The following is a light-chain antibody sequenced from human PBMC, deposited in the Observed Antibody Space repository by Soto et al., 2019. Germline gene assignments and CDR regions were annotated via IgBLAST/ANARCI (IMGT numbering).Light chain of an antibody. CDR2: AAS. CDR1: QGISNS. J-gene: IGKJ3*01. V-gene: IGKV1-27*01. Sequence: DIQMTQSPSSLSASVGDRVTITCRASQGISNSLAWYQQGPGKVPKLLIYAASTLQSGVPSRFSGSGSATDFTLTISSLQPEDVATYYCQEYNSVPFTFGPGTTVDIK. CDR3: QEYNSVPFT.